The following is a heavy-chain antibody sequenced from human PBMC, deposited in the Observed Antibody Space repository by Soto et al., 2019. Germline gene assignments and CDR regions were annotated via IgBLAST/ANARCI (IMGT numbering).Heavy chain of an antibody. J-gene: IGHJ6*02. CDR1: GFTFSSYA. CDR3: AKEGRVLWFGELSSNYYYGMDV. CDR2: ISGSGGST. Sequence: GGSLRLSCAASGFTFSSYAMSWVRQAPGKGLEWVSAISGSGGSTYYADSVKGRFTISRDNSKDTLYLQMNSLRAEDTAVYYCAKEGRVLWFGELSSNYYYGMDVWGQGTTVTVSS. D-gene: IGHD3-10*01. V-gene: IGHV3-23*01.